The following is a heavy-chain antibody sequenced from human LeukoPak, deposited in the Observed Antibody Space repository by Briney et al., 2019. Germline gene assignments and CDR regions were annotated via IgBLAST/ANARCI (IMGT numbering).Heavy chain of an antibody. J-gene: IGHJ4*02. V-gene: IGHV3-7*01. CDR3: ASWGAGGNS. Sequence: GGSLRLSCEASGFTLSTYWMNWVRQVPGRGLDWVANINPDGSGKRYVDSVKGRFTIARDNADNSLSLRMNSLRAEDTAVYYCASWGAGGNSWGQGTLVTVSS. CDR1: GFTLSTYW. CDR2: INPDGSGK. D-gene: IGHD3-16*01.